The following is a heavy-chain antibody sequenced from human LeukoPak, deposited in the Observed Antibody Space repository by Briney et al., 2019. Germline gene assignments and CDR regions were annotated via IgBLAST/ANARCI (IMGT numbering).Heavy chain of an antibody. D-gene: IGHD6-19*01. V-gene: IGHV1-2*02. CDR2: IYPNSGGT. Sequence: ASVKVSCKASGYTFTGYYIHWVRQAPGQGLEWMGWIYPNSGGTNYAQKFQGRVTMTRDTSISTAYMELSRLRSDDTAVYYCAKVMGSGQWLVEREDFDIWGQGTMVTVSS. J-gene: IGHJ3*02. CDR3: AKVMGSGQWLVEREDFDI. CDR1: GYTFTGYY.